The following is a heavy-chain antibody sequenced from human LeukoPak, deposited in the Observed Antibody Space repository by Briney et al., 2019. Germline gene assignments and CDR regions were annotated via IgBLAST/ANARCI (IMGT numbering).Heavy chain of an antibody. Sequence: PSETLSLTSTVSGGSISNYYCSWIRQPPGKGLEWIGYIYYSGSTNYNPSLKSRVTISVDTSENQFSLKLSSVTAADTAVYYCARDARGLRYRDDAFDIWGQGTMVTVSS. D-gene: IGHD3-9*01. V-gene: IGHV4-59*12. CDR1: GGSISNYY. CDR3: ARDARGLRYRDDAFDI. CDR2: IYYSGST. J-gene: IGHJ3*02.